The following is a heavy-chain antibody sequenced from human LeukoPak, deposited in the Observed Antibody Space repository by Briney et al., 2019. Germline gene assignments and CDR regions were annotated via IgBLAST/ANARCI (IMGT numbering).Heavy chain of an antibody. V-gene: IGHV3-21*01. J-gene: IGHJ4*02. Sequence: GGSLRLSCAASGFTFSSYSMNWVRQAPGKGLEWVSTISSSSSYIYYADSVKGRFTISRDYAKNSLYLQMNSLRAEDTAVYYCARRGGYYDSSGYYSYYFDYWGQGTLVTVSS. CDR2: ISSSSSYI. CDR3: ARRGGYYDSSGYYSYYFDY. D-gene: IGHD3-22*01. CDR1: GFTFSSYS.